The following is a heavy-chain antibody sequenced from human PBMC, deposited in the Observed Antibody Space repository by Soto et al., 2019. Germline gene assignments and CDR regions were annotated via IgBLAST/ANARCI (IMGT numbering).Heavy chain of an antibody. J-gene: IGHJ4*02. D-gene: IGHD1-7*01. CDR2: IHYSGST. Sequence: QLQLQESGPGLVKPSETLSLTCTVSGVSISSNSYYWGWIRQPQGKGLEWIGSIHYSGSTYYNPSLKSGVTISVDASENQFSLKLSAVTAAVTAVYYCATSITGSTSQDYWGEGTLVIVSS. CDR1: GVSISSNSYY. V-gene: IGHV4-39*01. CDR3: ATSITGSTSQDY.